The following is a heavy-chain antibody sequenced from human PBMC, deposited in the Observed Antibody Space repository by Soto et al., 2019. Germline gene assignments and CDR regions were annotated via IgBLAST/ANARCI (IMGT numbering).Heavy chain of an antibody. CDR2: INSDGSST. D-gene: IGHD4-4*01. V-gene: IGHV3-74*01. J-gene: IGHJ3*02. CDR3: AVTTAVPDAFDI. CDR1: GFTFSSYW. Sequence: GGSLRLSCAASGFTFSSYWMHWVRQAPGKGLVWVSRINSDGSSTSYADSVKGRFTISRDNAKNTLYLQMNSLRAEDTAVYYCAVTTAVPDAFDIWGQGTMVTGSS.